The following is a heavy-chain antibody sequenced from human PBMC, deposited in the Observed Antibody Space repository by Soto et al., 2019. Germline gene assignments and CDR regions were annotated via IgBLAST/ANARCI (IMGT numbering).Heavy chain of an antibody. Sequence: GGSLRLSCAASGFTFSNYWMTWVRQGPGKGLEWVSGLSWNSGTIGYADSVKGRFTISRHNAKNSLYLQMNSLRTEDTAVYYCAKDRGRRKYYYYYGMDVWGQGTTVTVSS. CDR3: AKDRGRRKYYYYYGMDV. CDR2: LSWNSGTI. CDR1: GFTFSNYW. V-gene: IGHV3-9*01. J-gene: IGHJ6*02.